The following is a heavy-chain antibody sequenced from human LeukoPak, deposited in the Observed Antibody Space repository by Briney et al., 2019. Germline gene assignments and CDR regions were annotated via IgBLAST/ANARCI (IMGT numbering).Heavy chain of an antibody. V-gene: IGHV1-2*02. Sequence: ASVKVSCKVSGYTFIGYYIHWVRQAPGQGLEWMGWINPNSGGTNYAQKFQGRVTMTRDTSISTAYMELSRLRSDDTAVYYCARVSSGTDYWGQGTLVTVSS. CDR1: GYTFIGYY. J-gene: IGHJ4*02. D-gene: IGHD1-1*01. CDR2: INPNSGGT. CDR3: ARVSSGTDY.